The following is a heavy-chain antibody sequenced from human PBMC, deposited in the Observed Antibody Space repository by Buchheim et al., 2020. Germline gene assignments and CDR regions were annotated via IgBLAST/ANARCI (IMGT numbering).Heavy chain of an antibody. CDR3: AKESEKAAQLYYFDD. J-gene: IGHJ4*02. Sequence: QVRLVESGGGVVQPGRSLRLSCAASGFTFSTYGMHWVRQAPGKGLEWVAVISYDGRNKYSADSVKGRFTISRDTSKNTLYLQMYSLRAEDTAVYYCAKESEKAAQLYYFDDWGQGTL. CDR2: ISYDGRNK. D-gene: IGHD6-6*01. V-gene: IGHV3-30*18. CDR1: GFTFSTYG.